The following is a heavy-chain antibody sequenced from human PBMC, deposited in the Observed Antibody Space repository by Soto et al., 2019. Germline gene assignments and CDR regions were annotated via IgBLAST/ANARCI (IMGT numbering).Heavy chain of an antibody. Sequence: SGWSLRLSCAASGFTFSSYSMNWVRQAPGKGLEWVSSISSSSSYIYYADSVKGRFTISRENAKNSLYLQMNSLRAEDTAVYYCARADVRFYYGMEVWGKGTKVTVSS. CDR2: ISSSSSYI. J-gene: IGHJ6*04. CDR1: GFTFSSYS. V-gene: IGHV3-21*01. CDR3: ARADVRFYYGMEV. D-gene: IGHD3-3*01.